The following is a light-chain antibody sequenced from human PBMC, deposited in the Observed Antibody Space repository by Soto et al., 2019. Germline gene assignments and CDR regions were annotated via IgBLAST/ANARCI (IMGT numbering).Light chain of an antibody. J-gene: IGKJ5*01. CDR1: QSVSSN. CDR3: QQYNKWPLIT. CDR2: DAS. V-gene: IGKV3-15*01. Sequence: EIVMTQSPATLPVSPGERATLSCRASQSVSSNLAWYQQKPGQAPRLLIFDASTRATGIPARFSGSGSGTEFTLTISGLQSEDFAIYYCQQYNKWPLITFGQGTRLEIK.